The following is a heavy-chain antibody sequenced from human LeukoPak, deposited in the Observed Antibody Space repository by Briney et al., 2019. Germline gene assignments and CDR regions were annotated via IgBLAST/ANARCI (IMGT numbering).Heavy chain of an antibody. D-gene: IGHD2-2*01. CDR3: ARGYCSSTSCYFYGTFDY. J-gene: IGHJ4*02. CDR2: INHSGST. Sequence: SETLSLTCAVYGGSFSGYYWSWIRQPPGKGLEWIGEINHSGSTNYNPSLKSRVTISIYTSKNQFSLKLSSVTAADTAVYYCARGYCSSTSCYFYGTFDYWGQGTLVTVSS. CDR1: GGSFSGYY. V-gene: IGHV4-34*01.